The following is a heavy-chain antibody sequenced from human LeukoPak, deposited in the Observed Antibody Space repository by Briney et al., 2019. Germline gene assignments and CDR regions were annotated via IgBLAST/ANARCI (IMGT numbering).Heavy chain of an antibody. V-gene: IGHV3-23*01. CDR3: AKVRSSWSYFDY. CDR1: GFTFSSYA. J-gene: IGHJ4*02. Sequence: TGGSLRLSCAASGFTFSSYAMSWVRQAPGKGLEWVSAISGSGGSTYYADSVKGRFTISRDNSKNTLYLQMNSLRAEDTAVYYCAKVRSSWSYFDYWGQGTLVTVSS. D-gene: IGHD6-13*01. CDR2: ISGSGGST.